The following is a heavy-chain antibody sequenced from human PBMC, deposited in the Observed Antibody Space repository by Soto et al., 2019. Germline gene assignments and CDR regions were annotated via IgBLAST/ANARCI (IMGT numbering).Heavy chain of an antibody. CDR2: IIPIFGTA. V-gene: IGHV1-69*13. CDR1: GGTFSSYA. D-gene: IGHD5-12*01. CDR3: ARVAGPGGYENY. J-gene: IGHJ4*02. Sequence: SVKVSCKASGGTFSSYAISWVRQAPGQGLEWMGGIIPIFGTANYAQKFQGRVTITADESTSTAYMELSSLRSEDTAAYYCARVAGPGGYENYWGQGTLVTVSS.